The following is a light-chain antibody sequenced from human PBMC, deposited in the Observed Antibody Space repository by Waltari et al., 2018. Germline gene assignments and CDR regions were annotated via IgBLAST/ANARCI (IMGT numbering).Light chain of an antibody. CDR3: QVWDDVTDSGV. V-gene: IGLV3-21*04. Sequence: YVLTPPPSVSVDPGKTARLTCGGDTIGSTSVNRYQQKPGQAPVLVMLYDSNRPSEIPERFSGSNSENTATLTISWVEAGDEADYHCQVWDDVTDSGVFGGGTKLTVL. CDR1: TIGSTS. J-gene: IGLJ3*02. CDR2: YDS.